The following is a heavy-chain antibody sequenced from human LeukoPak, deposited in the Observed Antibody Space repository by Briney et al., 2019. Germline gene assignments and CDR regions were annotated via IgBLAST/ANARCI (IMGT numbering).Heavy chain of an antibody. CDR2: ISSSGDYM. CDR3: ARVNDFWSGFFDS. V-gene: IGHV3-21*01. J-gene: IGHJ4*02. Sequence: PGGSLRLSCAASGFTFSSYWMHWVRQAPGKGLEWVSSISSSGDYMYYADSLKGRFTISRDNAKNSLFLQMHSLRAEDTAVYYCARVNDFWSGFFDSWGQGTLVTVSS. CDR1: GFTFSSYW. D-gene: IGHD3-3*01.